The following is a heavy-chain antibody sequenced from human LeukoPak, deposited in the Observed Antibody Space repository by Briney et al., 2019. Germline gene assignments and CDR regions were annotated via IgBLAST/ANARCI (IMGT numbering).Heavy chain of an antibody. CDR3: AKDQVYSDSSGNHYYFYYGMDV. CDR2: IKQDGNEK. D-gene: IGHD3-22*01. CDR1: RFNFSRYW. J-gene: IGHJ6*02. Sequence: PGGSPRLSCTASRFNFSRYWMNWVRQAPGKGLEWVANIKQDGNEKYYVASVEGRFTISRDNGKNLLYLEMNSLRAEDTAVYYCAKDQVYSDSSGNHYYFYYGMDVWGQGTTVTVSS. V-gene: IGHV3-7*03.